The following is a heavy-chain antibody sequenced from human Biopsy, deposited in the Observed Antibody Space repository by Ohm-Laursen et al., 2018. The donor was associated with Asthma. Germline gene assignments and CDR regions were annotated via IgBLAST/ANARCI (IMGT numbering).Heavy chain of an antibody. Sequence: SLRLSCAASGFTFSQYNMNWVRQAPGKGLEWVSSITDTSRYIKNADSVKGRLTISKDNGKNSLYLQMDSLRAEGTAVYYCARDGPDLPTELAYWGTGTLVTVSS. CDR3: ARDGPDLPTELAY. J-gene: IGHJ4*02. CDR2: ITDTSRYI. CDR1: GFTFSQYN. D-gene: IGHD1-14*01. V-gene: IGHV3-21*01.